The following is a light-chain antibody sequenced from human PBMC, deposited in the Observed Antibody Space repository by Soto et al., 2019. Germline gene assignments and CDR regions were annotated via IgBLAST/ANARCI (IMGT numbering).Light chain of an antibody. CDR1: ISDIGLYNY. J-gene: IGLJ1*01. CDR2: EVS. V-gene: IGLV2-14*01. Sequence: QSVLTQPAAVSGSPGQSITISCTGTISDIGLYNYVSWYQQHPGKAPKLVIYEVSNRPSGVSDRVSGSTSDNTASLTISGLQAEDEANYYCSSFKTPCTLVLGAGTTVTVL. CDR3: SSFKTPCTLV.